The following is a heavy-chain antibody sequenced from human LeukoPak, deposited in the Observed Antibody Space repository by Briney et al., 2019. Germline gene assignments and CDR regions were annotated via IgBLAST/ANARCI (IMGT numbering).Heavy chain of an antibody. CDR1: GGSFSGYY. J-gene: IGHJ3*02. CDR3: ARGRRIAVAAPGAFDI. CDR2: INHSGST. Sequence: SETLSLTCAVYGGSFSGYYWSWIRQPPGKGLEWMGEINHSGSTNYNPSLKSRDTISVDTSKNQFSLKLSSVTAADTAVYYCARGRRIAVAAPGAFDIWGQGTMVTVSS. V-gene: IGHV4-34*01. D-gene: IGHD6-19*01.